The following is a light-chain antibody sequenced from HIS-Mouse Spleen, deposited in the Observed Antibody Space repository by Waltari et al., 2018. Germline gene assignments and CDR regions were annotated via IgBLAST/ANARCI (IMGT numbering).Light chain of an antibody. CDR3: CSYAGSYTLV. Sequence: QSALTQPRSVSGSPGQSVTISCTGTSSDVGCYNYVPWYQQHPGKAPKLMIYDVSKRPSGVPDRFSGSKSGNTASLTISGLQAEDEAEYYCCSYAGSYTLVFGGGTKLTVL. CDR1: SSDVGCYNY. CDR2: DVS. J-gene: IGLJ2*01. V-gene: IGLV2-11*01.